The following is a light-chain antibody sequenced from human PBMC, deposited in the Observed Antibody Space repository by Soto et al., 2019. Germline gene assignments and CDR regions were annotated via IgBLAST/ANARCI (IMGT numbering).Light chain of an antibody. CDR1: SSNIGAGSD. V-gene: IGLV1-40*01. Sequence: QSVLTQPPSVSGAPGQRVTISCTGSSSNIGAGSDVQWYQQLPGTAPKLPIYGNSNRPSGVPDRFSGSNSGTSASLAITGLQAEDEADYYCQSYDSSLSVVVFGGGTKLTVL. CDR2: GNS. J-gene: IGLJ2*01. CDR3: QSYDSSLSVVV.